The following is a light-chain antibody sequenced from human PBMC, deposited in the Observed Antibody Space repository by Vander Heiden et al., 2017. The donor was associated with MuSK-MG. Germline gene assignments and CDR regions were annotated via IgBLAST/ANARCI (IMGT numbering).Light chain of an antibody. V-gene: IGKV1-5*03. Sequence: DIQMTQSPSTLSASVGDRVTITCRASQSISSWLAWYQQKPGKAPKLLIYKASSLESGVPSRFSGSGSGTEFTLTISSLQPDDFATYYCQHDNSSPLTFGQGTKMEIK. CDR1: QSISSW. J-gene: IGKJ2*01. CDR3: QHDNSSPLT. CDR2: KAS.